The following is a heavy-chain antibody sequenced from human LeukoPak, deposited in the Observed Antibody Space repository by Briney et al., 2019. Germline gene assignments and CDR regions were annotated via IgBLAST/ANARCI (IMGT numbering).Heavy chain of an antibody. V-gene: IGHV1-69*13. CDR3: ASATVTNYYYYYGMDV. CDR1: GGTFSSYA. Sequence: SVKVSCKASGGTFSSYAISWVRQAPGQGLEWMGGIIPIFGTANYAQKFQGRVTITADESTSTAYMELSSLRSEDTAVYYCASATVTNYYYYYGMDVWGKGTTVTVSS. D-gene: IGHD4-17*01. CDR2: IIPIFGTA. J-gene: IGHJ6*04.